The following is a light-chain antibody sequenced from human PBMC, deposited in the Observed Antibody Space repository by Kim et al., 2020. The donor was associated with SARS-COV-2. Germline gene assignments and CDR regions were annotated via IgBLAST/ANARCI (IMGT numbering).Light chain of an antibody. CDR2: DAS. Sequence: SFDPGEKATLPFRASQSVKTSLAWYQHKPGQSPRLRIHDASNRATGVPPRFSGGGSGTDFTLTISSLEPEDFAVYYCQQRGNWPTFGQGTRLEIK. V-gene: IGKV3-11*01. J-gene: IGKJ5*01. CDR3: QQRGNWPT. CDR1: QSVKTS.